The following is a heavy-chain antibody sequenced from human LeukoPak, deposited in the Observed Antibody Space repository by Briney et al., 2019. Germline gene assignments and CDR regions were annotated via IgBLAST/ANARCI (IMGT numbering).Heavy chain of an antibody. CDR1: GGSISGQY. V-gene: IGHV4-59*11. CDR3: VRENYFDK. J-gene: IGHJ4*02. CDR2: IHYSGRT. Sequence: SETLSLTCTVSGGSISGQYWGWIRQPPGKGLEWIGYIHYSGRTDYKPSLKSRLTLSVDMSRSRVSLKLRSVSAADTAVYYCVRENYFDKWGQGTLVTVSS.